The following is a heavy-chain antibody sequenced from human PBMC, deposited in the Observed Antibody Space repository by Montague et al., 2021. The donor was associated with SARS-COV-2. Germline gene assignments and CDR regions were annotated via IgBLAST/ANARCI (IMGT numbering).Heavy chain of an antibody. Sequence: SLRLSCSASGFTFSSYSMNWVRQAPGKGLEWVSSISSSSSYIYYADSMKGRFTISRDNAKNSLYLQMNSLRAEDTAVYYCARDRGGSYPLDYWDQGTLVTVSS. CDR3: ARDRGGSYPLDY. D-gene: IGHD1-26*01. CDR1: GFTFSSYS. CDR2: ISSSSSYI. J-gene: IGHJ4*02. V-gene: IGHV3-21*01.